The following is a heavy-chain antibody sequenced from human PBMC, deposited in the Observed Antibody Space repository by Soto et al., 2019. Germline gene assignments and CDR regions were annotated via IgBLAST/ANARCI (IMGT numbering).Heavy chain of an antibody. V-gene: IGHV1-18*01. CDR3: ARDSPSYDFSSPNYYYGMDV. J-gene: IGHJ6*02. Sequence: VKVSCKASGYTFTSYGISWVRQAPGQGLEWMGWISAYNGNTNYAQKLQGRVTMTTDTSTSTAYMELRSLRSDDTAVYYCARDSPSYDFSSPNYYYGMDVWGQGTTVTVSS. CDR2: ISAYNGNT. CDR1: GYTFTSYG. D-gene: IGHD3-3*01.